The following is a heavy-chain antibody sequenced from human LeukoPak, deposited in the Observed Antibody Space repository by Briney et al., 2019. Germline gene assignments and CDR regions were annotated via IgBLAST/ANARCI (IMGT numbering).Heavy chain of an antibody. V-gene: IGHV1-69*04. D-gene: IGHD6-6*01. CDR2: IIPILGMA. CDR3: ARDAYSSSPWYYFDY. CDR1: GGTFSSYT. Sequence: GASVKVSCKASGGTFSSYTISWVRQAPGQGLEWMGRIIPILGMANYAQKFQGRVTITADKSTSTAYMELSSLRSEDTAVYYCARDAYSSSPWYYFDYWGQGTLVTVSS. J-gene: IGHJ4*02.